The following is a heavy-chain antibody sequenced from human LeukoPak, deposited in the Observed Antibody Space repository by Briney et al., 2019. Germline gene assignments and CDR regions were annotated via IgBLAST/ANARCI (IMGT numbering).Heavy chain of an antibody. CDR1: GYSFTSYW. CDR3: ARHVGGGARGSRYYYMDV. V-gene: IGHV5-51*01. J-gene: IGHJ6*03. Sequence: GESLKISCKGSGYSFTSYWIGWVRQMPGKGLEWMGIIYPGDSDTRYSPSFQGQVTISADKSISTAYLQWSSLKASDTAMYYCARHVGGGARGSRYYYMDVWGKGTTVTVSS. CDR2: IYPGDSDT. D-gene: IGHD1-26*01.